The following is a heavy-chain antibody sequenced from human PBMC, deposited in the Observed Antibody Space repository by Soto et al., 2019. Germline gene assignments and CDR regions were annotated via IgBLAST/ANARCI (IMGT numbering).Heavy chain of an antibody. D-gene: IGHD6-13*01. Sequence: ASVKVSCKASGYTFTSYDINWVRQATGQGLEWMGRMNPNSGNTGYAQKFQGRVTMTRNTSISTAYMELSSLRSEDTAVYYCARGTASRVKMDDPWAQGTLVTVSP. J-gene: IGHJ5*02. CDR3: ARGTASRVKMDDP. CDR1: GYTFTSYD. V-gene: IGHV1-8*01. CDR2: MNPNSGNT.